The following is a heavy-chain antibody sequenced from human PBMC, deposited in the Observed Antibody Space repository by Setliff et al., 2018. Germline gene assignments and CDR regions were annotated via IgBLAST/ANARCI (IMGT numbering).Heavy chain of an antibody. CDR2: IHYGGGHI. Sequence: PGGSLRLSCATSGFTFSTSAMHWLRQSPDNRLEWLAYIHYGGGHIQYADSGKGRFTVSRDNAMDTLFLQMNGLTTDDTAKYFCAKDRWGYADPWGQGTLVTVSS. CDR3: AKDRWGYADP. J-gene: IGHJ5*02. D-gene: IGHD2-2*01. V-gene: IGHV3-30*02. CDR1: GFTFSTSA.